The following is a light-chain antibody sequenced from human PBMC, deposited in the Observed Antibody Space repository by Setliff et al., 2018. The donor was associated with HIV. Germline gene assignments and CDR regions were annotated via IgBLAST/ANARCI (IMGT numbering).Light chain of an antibody. J-gene: IGLJ1*01. CDR2: EVS. V-gene: IGLV2-14*01. CDR1: RSDVGAYNY. Sequence: QSVLAQPASVSGSPGQSITISCTGTRSDVGAYNYVSWYQQHPGKAPKLMIYEVSNRPSGVSNRFSGSKSGNTASLTISGLQAEDEADYFCSSYRGGSTLFVLGPGTKVTV. CDR3: SSYRGGSTLFV.